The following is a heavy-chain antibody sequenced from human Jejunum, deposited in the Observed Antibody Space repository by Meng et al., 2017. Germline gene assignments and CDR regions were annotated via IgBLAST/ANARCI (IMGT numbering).Heavy chain of an antibody. Sequence: ASVKVSCKASDYTFTSYGIGWARQALGQRLEWMGWISPHNGNTVYTQSFQGRVTMTTDTSTTTAYMELRSLRSDDTAVYYCARLDGNTLISEVIYAPSGWFDPWGQGSLVTVSS. V-gene: IGHV1-18*01. CDR3: ARLDGNTLISEVIYAPSGWFDP. J-gene: IGHJ5*02. CDR2: ISPHNGNT. D-gene: IGHD3-16*01. CDR1: DYTFTSYG.